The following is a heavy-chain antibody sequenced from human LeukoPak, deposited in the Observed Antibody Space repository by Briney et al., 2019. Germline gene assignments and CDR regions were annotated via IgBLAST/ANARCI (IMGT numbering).Heavy chain of an antibody. CDR3: AKPPEVGATVGYFDY. J-gene: IGHJ4*02. D-gene: IGHD1-26*01. CDR1: GFTFSIYG. Sequence: PGGSLRLSCAASGFTFSIYGMHWVRQAPGKGLEWVAVIWYDGSNKYYADSVKGRFTISRDNSKNTLYLQMNSLRAEDTAVYYCAKPPEVGATVGYFDYWGQGTLVTVSS. V-gene: IGHV3-30*02. CDR2: IWYDGSNK.